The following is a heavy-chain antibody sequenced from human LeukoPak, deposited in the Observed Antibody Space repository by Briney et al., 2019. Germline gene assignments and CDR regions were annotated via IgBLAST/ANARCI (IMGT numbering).Heavy chain of an antibody. CDR3: ARPHRSGWYYFDY. CDR1: GYSFTSYW. D-gene: IGHD6-19*01. J-gene: IGHJ4*02. V-gene: IGHV5-51*01. Sequence: PGESLKISCKGSGYSFTSYWIGWGRQLPGKGLEWMGIIYPGDSDTRYSPSFQGQVTISADKSISTAYLQWSSLKASDTAMYYCARPHRSGWYYFDYWGQGTLVTVSS. CDR2: IYPGDSDT.